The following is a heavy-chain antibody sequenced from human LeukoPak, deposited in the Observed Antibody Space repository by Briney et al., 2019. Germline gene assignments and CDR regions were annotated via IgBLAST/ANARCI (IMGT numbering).Heavy chain of an antibody. CDR3: ARGRLRGSGAVTYGMQV. CDR1: GGTFSSYA. CDR2: IIPILGIA. D-gene: IGHD6-19*01. Sequence: SVKVSCKASGGTFSSYAISWVRQAPGQGLEWMGRIIPILGIANYAQKFQGRVTITADKSTSTAYMELSSLKSEDTAVYYCARGRLRGSGAVTYGMQVWGQGTTVTVSS. J-gene: IGHJ6*02. V-gene: IGHV1-69*04.